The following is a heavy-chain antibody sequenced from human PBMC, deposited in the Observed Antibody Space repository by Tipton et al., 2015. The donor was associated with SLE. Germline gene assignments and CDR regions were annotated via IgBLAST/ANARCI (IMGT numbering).Heavy chain of an antibody. Sequence: TLSLTCTVSGASIIRLNWWTWVRQPPGKGLEWIGEIYHTGRTNYKPSLKSRVIITVNKSKNQFSLNQSSVTAADTAVYYGARALRVDKDIAGEPIGIRLRAFNTWGQGTMVSVSS. J-gene: IGHJ3*02. CDR2: IYHTGRT. V-gene: IGHV4-4*02. CDR3: ARALRVDKDIAGEPIGIRLRAFNT. CDR1: GASIIRLNW. D-gene: IGHD2-2*02.